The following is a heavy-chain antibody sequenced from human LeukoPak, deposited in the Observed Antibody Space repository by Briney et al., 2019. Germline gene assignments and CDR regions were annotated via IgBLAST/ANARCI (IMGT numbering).Heavy chain of an antibody. CDR3: ARESVAAPFLDY. CDR2: IWYDGSNK. D-gene: IGHD6-6*01. CDR1: GFTFTSYG. J-gene: IGHJ4*02. Sequence: TGGSLRLSCAASGFTFTSYGMHWVRQAPGKGLEWLAVIWYDGSNKNYADSAKGRFTISRDNSKNTLYLQMNSLRAEDTAVYLCARESVAAPFLDYWGQGTLVTVSS. V-gene: IGHV3-33*01.